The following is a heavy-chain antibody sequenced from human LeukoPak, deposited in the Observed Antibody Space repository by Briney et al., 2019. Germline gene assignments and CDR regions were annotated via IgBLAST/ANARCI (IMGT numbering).Heavy chain of an antibody. CDR2: ISGSGGST. D-gene: IGHD6-13*01. V-gene: IGHV3-23*01. Sequence: GGSLRLSCAASGFTFSSYAMSWVRQAPGKGLEWVSAISGSGGSTYYADSVEGRFTISRDNSKNTLYLQMNSPRAEDTAVYYCAKGRYSSSWTDFDYWGQGTLVTVSS. J-gene: IGHJ4*02. CDR1: GFTFSSYA. CDR3: AKGRYSSSWTDFDY.